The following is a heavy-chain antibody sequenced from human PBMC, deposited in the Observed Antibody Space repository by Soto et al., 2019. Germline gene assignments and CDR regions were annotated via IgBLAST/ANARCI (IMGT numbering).Heavy chain of an antibody. D-gene: IGHD3-22*01. CDR3: ARLARYDSSGHQGGFDY. CDR1: GYSFTSYW. V-gene: IGHV5-10-1*01. J-gene: IGHJ4*02. CDR2: IDPSDSYT. Sequence: GESLKISCKGSGYSFTSYWISWVRQMPGKGLGWMGRIDPSDSYTNYSPSFQGHVTISADKSISTAYLQWSSLKASDTAMYYCARLARYDSSGHQGGFDYWGQGTLVTVSS.